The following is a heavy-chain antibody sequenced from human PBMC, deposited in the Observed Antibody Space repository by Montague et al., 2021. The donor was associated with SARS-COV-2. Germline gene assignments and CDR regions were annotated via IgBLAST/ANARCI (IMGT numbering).Heavy chain of an antibody. Sequence: TLSLTCTASGDSITSDVSYWSWIRQPAGKGLEWIGRIYTTGSTNYSPSLKSRPTISLDTSKNQFSLKLSSVTAADTAVYYCARDDFRWDFDCWGQGTLVTVSS. CDR1: GDSITSDVSY. D-gene: IGHD2/OR15-2a*01. J-gene: IGHJ4*02. CDR3: ARDDFRWDFDC. V-gene: IGHV4-61*02. CDR2: IYTTGST.